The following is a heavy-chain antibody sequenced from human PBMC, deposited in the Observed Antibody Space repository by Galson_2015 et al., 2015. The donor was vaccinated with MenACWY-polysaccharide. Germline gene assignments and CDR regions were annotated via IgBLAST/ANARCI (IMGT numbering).Heavy chain of an antibody. D-gene: IGHD4-11*01. Sequence: SLRLSCAASGFTFSNYFMTWVRQAPGKGLEWVSTVTSSGDATYYADSVKGRFTISRDDAKNSLYLQMNSLRAEDTAVYYCARGVYSLDSWGQGTLVTVSS. V-gene: IGHV3-21*01. CDR2: VTSSGDAT. CDR3: ARGVYSLDS. J-gene: IGHJ4*02. CDR1: GFTFSNYF.